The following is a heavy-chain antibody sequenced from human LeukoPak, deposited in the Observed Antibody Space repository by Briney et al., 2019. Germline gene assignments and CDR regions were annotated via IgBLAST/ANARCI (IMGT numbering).Heavy chain of an antibody. CDR2: IYYSGST. J-gene: IGHJ5*02. CDR1: GGSISSSTYY. D-gene: IGHD6-13*01. Sequence: PSETLSLTCTVSGGSISSSTYYWGWIRQPPGTGLEWIGSIYYSGSTYHNPSLKSRVTISVDTSKNQFSLKLSSMTAADTAVYYCASSTWYAHWFDPWGQGTLVTVSS. V-gene: IGHV4-39*01. CDR3: ASSTWYAHWFDP.